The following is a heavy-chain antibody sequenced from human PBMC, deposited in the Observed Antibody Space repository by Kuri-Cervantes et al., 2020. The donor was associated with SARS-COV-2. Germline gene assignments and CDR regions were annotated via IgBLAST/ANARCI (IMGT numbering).Heavy chain of an antibody. CDR3: AREAFGYCSGGSCYSHY. V-gene: IGHV3-7*01. Sequence: LKISCAASGFTFSSYWMSWVRQAPGKGLEWVANIKQDGSEKYYVDSVKGRFTISGDNAKNSLYLQMNSLRAEDTAVYYCAREAFGYCSGGSCYSHYWGQGTLVTVSS. D-gene: IGHD2-15*01. J-gene: IGHJ4*02. CDR2: IKQDGSEK. CDR1: GFTFSSYW.